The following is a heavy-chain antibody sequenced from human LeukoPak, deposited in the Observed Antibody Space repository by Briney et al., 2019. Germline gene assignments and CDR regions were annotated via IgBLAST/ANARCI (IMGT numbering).Heavy chain of an antibody. Sequence: GGSLRLSCTVSGFTVSSNSMSWVRQAPGKGLEWVSFIYSDNTHYSDSVKGRFTISRDNSKNTLYLQMNSLRAEDTALYYCAKTGSWGSSNYYFDYWGQGTLVTVSS. CDR2: IYSDNT. D-gene: IGHD2-15*01. J-gene: IGHJ4*02. CDR3: AKTGSWGSSNYYFDY. V-gene: IGHV3-66*03. CDR1: GFTVSSNS.